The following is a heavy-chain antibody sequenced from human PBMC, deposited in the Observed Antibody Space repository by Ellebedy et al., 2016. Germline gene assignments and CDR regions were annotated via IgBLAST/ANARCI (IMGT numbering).Heavy chain of an antibody. CDR1: GFTFSYAW. Sequence: GGSLRLSXAASGFTFSYAWMSWVRQAPGKGLEWVSYINGSASAITYADSVRGRFTISRDNAKNSLYLQMDSLRAEDTAAYYCARGYCAGGGCYGAGYDYWGQGTPVTVSS. V-gene: IGHV3-11*04. CDR3: ARGYCAGGGCYGAGYDY. CDR2: INGSASAI. D-gene: IGHD2-8*02. J-gene: IGHJ4*02.